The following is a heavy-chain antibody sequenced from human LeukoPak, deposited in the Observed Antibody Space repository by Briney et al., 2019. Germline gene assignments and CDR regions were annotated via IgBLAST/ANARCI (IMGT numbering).Heavy chain of an antibody. Sequence: SETLSLTCTVSGYSISSGYYWGWIRQPPGKGLEWIGSIYRSGSTYYNPSLKSRVTISVDTSKNQFSLKLSSVTAADTAVYYCASPAGRPDYWGQGTLVTVSS. V-gene: IGHV4-38-2*02. CDR1: GYSISSGYY. J-gene: IGHJ4*02. D-gene: IGHD6-6*01. CDR2: IYRSGST. CDR3: ASPAGRPDY.